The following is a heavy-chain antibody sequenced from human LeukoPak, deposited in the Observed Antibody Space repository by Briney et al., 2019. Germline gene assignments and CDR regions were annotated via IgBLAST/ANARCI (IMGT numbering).Heavy chain of an antibody. D-gene: IGHD5-12*01. CDR2: INPNSGGT. Sequence: ASVKVSCKASGYTFTGYYMHWVRQAPGQGLEWTGWINPNSGGTNYAQKFQGWVTMTRDTSISTAYMELSRLRSDDTAVYYCARGPPQFSGYDDAFDIWGQGTMVTVSS. V-gene: IGHV1-2*04. CDR3: ARGPPQFSGYDDAFDI. J-gene: IGHJ3*02. CDR1: GYTFTGYY.